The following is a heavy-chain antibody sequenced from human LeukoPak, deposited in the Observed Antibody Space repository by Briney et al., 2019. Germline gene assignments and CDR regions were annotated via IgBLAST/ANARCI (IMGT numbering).Heavy chain of an antibody. D-gene: IGHD2/OR15-2a*01. Sequence: SETLSLTCAVSGGSTSSNNWWSWVRQPPGKGLECVGEISHSGSTGYNPSLKSRVTISVDKSKNHYSLKLSSVTAADTAVYYCARNMVGEATFDYWGQGTLVTVSS. CDR3: ARNMVGEATFDY. V-gene: IGHV4-4*02. J-gene: IGHJ4*02. CDR2: ISHSGST. CDR1: GGSTSSNNW.